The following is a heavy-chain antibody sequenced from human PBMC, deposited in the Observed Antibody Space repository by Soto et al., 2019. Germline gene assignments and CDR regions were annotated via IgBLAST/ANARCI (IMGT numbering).Heavy chain of an antibody. CDR2: ISYSGRT. Sequence: TLSLTCSVSGGSINNRTYYWGWIRQPPGKGLEWIGSISYSGRTYDNPSLKSRVTISSDTSNNQFSLKLSSVTAADTAVYYCARQQYYDSRGLFDYWGQGTLVTVSS. CDR3: ARQQYYDSRGLFDY. J-gene: IGHJ4*02. V-gene: IGHV4-39*01. CDR1: GGSINNRTYY. D-gene: IGHD3-22*01.